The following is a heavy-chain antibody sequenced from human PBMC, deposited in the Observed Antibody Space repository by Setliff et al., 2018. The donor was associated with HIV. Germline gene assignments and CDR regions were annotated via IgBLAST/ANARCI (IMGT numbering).Heavy chain of an antibody. Sequence: GASVKVSCKASGYTFTDYFIHWVRQAPGQGLEWMGWISPNNGGTNYAQKFQGRVTMTRDTSISTAYMELSRLRSDDTAVYYCARDRSTTHIGAAIDYWGQGTLVTVSS. CDR2: ISPNNGGT. J-gene: IGHJ4*02. CDR1: GYTFTDYF. CDR3: ARDRSTTHIGAAIDY. V-gene: IGHV1-2*02. D-gene: IGHD6-13*01.